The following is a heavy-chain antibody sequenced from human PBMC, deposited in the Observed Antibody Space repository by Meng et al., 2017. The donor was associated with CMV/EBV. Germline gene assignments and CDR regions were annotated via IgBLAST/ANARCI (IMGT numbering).Heavy chain of an antibody. D-gene: IGHD2-2*01. CDR1: GYTFTGYY. CDR2: INPNSGGT. CDR3: AREDIVVVPAATYNWFDP. Sequence: ASVKVSCKASGYTFTGYYMHRVRQAPGQGLEWMGWINPNSGGTNYAQKFQGRVTMTRDTSISTAYMELSRLRSDDTAVYYCAREDIVVVPAATYNWFDPWGQGTLVTVSS. J-gene: IGHJ5*02. V-gene: IGHV1-2*02.